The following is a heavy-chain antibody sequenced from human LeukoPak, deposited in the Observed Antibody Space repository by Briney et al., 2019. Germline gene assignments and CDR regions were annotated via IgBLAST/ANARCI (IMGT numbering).Heavy chain of an antibody. CDR2: VNSDGSNT. CDR1: GFTFSNYW. D-gene: IGHD3-10*01. CDR3: ATPRGDYYYGMDV. V-gene: IGHV3-74*01. Sequence: GGSLRLSCAASGFTFSNYWMHWVRQAPGKGLVWVSRVNSDGSNTYYADSVKGRFTISRDNAKNTLYLQMNSLRAEDTAVYYCATPRGDYYYGMDVWGLGTTVTVSS. J-gene: IGHJ6*02.